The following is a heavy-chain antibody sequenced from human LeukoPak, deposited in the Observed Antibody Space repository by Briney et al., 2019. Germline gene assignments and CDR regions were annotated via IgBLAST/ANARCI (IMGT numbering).Heavy chain of an antibody. Sequence: GGSLRLSCAASGFTFSSAWMNWVRQAPGKGLEWVAHIKRDGSEKYYVDSVKGRFTISRDNAKNSLYLQMNSLRAEDTAVYYCARETDPGYYDSSGYYLGTFTGSPKQFDYWGQGTLVTVSS. CDR2: IKRDGSEK. J-gene: IGHJ4*02. D-gene: IGHD3-22*01. CDR1: GFTFSSAW. V-gene: IGHV3-7*03. CDR3: ARETDPGYYDSSGYYLGTFTGSPKQFDY.